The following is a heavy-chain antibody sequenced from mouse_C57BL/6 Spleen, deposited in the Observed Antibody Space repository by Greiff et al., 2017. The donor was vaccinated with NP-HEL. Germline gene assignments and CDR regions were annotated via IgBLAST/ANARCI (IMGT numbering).Heavy chain of an antibody. CDR2: IWSGGST. CDR3: ARPGMVREAWFAY. Sequence: QVQLKESGPGLVQPSQSLSITCTVSGFSLTSYGVHWVRQSPGKGLEWLGVIWSGGSTDYNAAFISRLSISKDNSKSQVFFKMNSLQADDTAIYYCARPGMVREAWFAYWGQGTLVTVSA. D-gene: IGHD2-3*01. V-gene: IGHV2-2*01. J-gene: IGHJ3*01. CDR1: GFSLTSYG.